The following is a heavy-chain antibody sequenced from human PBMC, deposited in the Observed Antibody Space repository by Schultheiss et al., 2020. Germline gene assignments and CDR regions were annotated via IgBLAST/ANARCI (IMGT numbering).Heavy chain of an antibody. J-gene: IGHJ4*02. CDR2: IDAGNGNT. CDR1: GYTFSSHA. D-gene: IGHD6-6*01. Sequence: ASVKVSCKASGYTFSSHAIHWVRQAPGQRLEWMGWIDAGNGNTKYSQKLQGRVTMTTDTSTSTAYMELRSLRSDDTAVYYCARAKYSSSSIGYWGQGTLVTVSA. CDR3: ARAKYSSSSIGY. V-gene: IGHV1-3*01.